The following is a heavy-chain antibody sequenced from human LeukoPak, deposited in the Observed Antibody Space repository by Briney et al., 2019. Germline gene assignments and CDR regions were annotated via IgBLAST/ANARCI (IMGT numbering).Heavy chain of an antibody. CDR2: ISYEGSNE. J-gene: IGHJ3*02. Sequence: GGSLRLSCAASGFRFSAYGMYWVRQTPGKGLEWVAVISYEGSNEYYADSVKGRFTISRDNSENTLYLEMNSLRAEDTAVYYCARDLWCGADCYGTFDIWGQGTMVSVSS. CDR1: GFRFSAYG. V-gene: IGHV3-30*03. D-gene: IGHD2-21*02. CDR3: ARDLWCGADCYGTFDI.